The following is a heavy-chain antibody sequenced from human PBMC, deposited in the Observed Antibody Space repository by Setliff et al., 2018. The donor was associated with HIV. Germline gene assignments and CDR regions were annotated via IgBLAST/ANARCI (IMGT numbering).Heavy chain of an antibody. CDR1: GFTFDDYG. J-gene: IGHJ4*02. Sequence: GGSLRLSCTASGFTFDDYGMAWVRQAPGKGLEWVSGINWNGAATGYADSVKGRFTISRDNTKNSLYLQMNRLRAEDTALYYCASLFSKEVAGDDYWGQGTLVTVSS. D-gene: IGHD6-19*01. V-gene: IGHV3-20*04. CDR3: ASLFSKEVAGDDY. CDR2: INWNGAAT.